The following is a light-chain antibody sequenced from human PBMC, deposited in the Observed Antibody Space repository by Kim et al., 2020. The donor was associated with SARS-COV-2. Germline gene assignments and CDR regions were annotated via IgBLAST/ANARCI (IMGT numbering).Light chain of an antibody. CDR2: GAS. CDR1: QSVSSSY. V-gene: IGKV3-20*01. CDR3: QQYGSSPKGT. Sequence: EIVLTQSPGTLSLSPGERATLSCRASQSVSSSYLAWYQQKPGQAPRLLIYGASSRATGIPDRFSGSGSGTDFTLTISRLEPEDFAVYYCQQYGSSPKGTFGPRTTVDIK. J-gene: IGKJ3*01.